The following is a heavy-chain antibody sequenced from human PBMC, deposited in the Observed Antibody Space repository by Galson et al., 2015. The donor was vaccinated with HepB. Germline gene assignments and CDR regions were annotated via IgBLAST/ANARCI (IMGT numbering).Heavy chain of an antibody. J-gene: IGHJ4*02. D-gene: IGHD3-22*01. Sequence: QSGAEVKKPGESLKISCKGSGYSFLSYWIVWVRQMPGKGLEWMGIINPVDSDTRYSPSFQGQVTISADRSITTAYLQWSSLRASDTAIYYCARHADYYDISGYYSIRHYDYCGQGTLVTVS. CDR2: INPVDSDT. V-gene: IGHV5-51*01. CDR3: ARHADYYDISGYYSIRHYDY. CDR1: GYSFLSYW.